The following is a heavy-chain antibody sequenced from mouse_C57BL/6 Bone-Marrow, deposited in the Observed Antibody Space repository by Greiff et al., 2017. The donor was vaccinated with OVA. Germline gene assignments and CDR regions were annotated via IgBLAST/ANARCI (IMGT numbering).Heavy chain of an antibody. J-gene: IGHJ1*03. CDR3: AYGNWYFDV. CDR2: INPSTGGT. CDR1: GYSFTGYY. V-gene: IGHV1-42*01. D-gene: IGHD2-1*01. Sequence: EVQLQQSGPELVKPGASVKISCKASGYSFTGYYMNWVKQSPEKSLEWIGEINPSTGGTTSNQKFKAKATLTVDKSSSTAYMQLKGLTSEDSEVYYCAYGNWYFDVWGTGTTVTVSS.